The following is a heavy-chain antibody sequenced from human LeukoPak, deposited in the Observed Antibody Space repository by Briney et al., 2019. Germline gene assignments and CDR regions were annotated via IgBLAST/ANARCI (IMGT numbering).Heavy chain of an antibody. V-gene: IGHV3-21*01. CDR2: ISSSSSYI. CDR1: GFTFSSYS. CDR3: ARRKVEMATITFDY. D-gene: IGHD5-24*01. J-gene: IGHJ4*02. Sequence: GGSLRLSCAASGFTFSSYSMNWVRQAPGKGLEWVSSISSSSSYIYYADSVKARFTISRDNAKDSLYLQMNSLRAEDTAVYYCARRKVEMATITFDYWGQGTLVTVSS.